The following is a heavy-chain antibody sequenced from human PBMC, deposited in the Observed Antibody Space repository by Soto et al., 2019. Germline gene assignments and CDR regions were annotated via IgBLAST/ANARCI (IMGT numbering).Heavy chain of an antibody. CDR2: IYYSGST. Sequence: QVQLQESGPGLVKPSQTLSLTCTVSGGSISSGGYYWSWIRQHPGKGLEWIGYIYYSGSTYYNPSLKSRVTISVDTSKNQFSLKLSAVTAADTAVYYCAREVRGVIIAGPYYFDYWGQGTLVTVSS. CDR3: AREVRGVIIAGPYYFDY. V-gene: IGHV4-31*03. J-gene: IGHJ4*02. D-gene: IGHD3-10*01. CDR1: GGSISSGGYY.